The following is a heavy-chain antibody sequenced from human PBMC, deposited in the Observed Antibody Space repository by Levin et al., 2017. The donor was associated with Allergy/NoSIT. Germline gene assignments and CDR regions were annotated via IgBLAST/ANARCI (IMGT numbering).Heavy chain of an antibody. V-gene: IGHV3-30*03. Sequence: GGSLRLSCAASGFIFSNFGIHWVRQAPGKGLEWVALISYDGGEKYYADSVKGRFTISRDNSKSTLYLQMNSLRAEDTAVYYCATHPQYWYFDLWGRGTLVTVSS. CDR2: ISYDGGEK. CDR3: ATHPQYWYFDL. J-gene: IGHJ2*01. CDR1: GFIFSNFG.